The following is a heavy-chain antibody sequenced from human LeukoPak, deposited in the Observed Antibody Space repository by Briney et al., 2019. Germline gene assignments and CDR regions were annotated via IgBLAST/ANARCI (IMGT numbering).Heavy chain of an antibody. CDR1: GFTFGDYA. CDR3: TTEGEWELLVDY. J-gene: IGHJ4*02. Sequence: GSLRLSCTASGFTFGDYAMSWIRQAPGKGLEWVGFIRSKAYGETADYAASVKGRFTISRDDSKNTLYLQMNSLKTEDTAVYYCTTEGEWELLVDYWGQGTLVTVSS. V-gene: IGHV3-49*03. CDR2: IRSKAYGETA. D-gene: IGHD1-26*01.